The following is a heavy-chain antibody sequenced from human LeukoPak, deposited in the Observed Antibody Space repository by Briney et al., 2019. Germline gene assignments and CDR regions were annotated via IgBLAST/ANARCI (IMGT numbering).Heavy chain of an antibody. J-gene: IGHJ4*02. V-gene: IGHV4-59*08. Sequence: SGTLSLTCTVSGGSISSYCWSWIRQPPGKGLEWIGYIYYSGSTNYNPSLKSRVTISVDTSKNQFSLKLSSVTAADTAVYYCARLLIVDTAMVGSHYFDYWGQGTLVTVSS. CDR1: GGSISSYC. CDR2: IYYSGST. CDR3: ARLLIVDTAMVGSHYFDY. D-gene: IGHD5-18*01.